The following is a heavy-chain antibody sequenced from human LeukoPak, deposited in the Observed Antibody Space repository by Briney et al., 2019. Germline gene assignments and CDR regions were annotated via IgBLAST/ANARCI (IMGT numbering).Heavy chain of an antibody. CDR3: APTRSYGDYGLDY. Sequence: SVKVSCKAFGGTFSSYAISWVRQAPGQGLEWMGGIIPIFGTANYAQKFQGRVTITADESTSTAYMELSSLRSEDTAVYYCAPTRSYGDYGLDYWGQGTLVTVSS. J-gene: IGHJ4*02. D-gene: IGHD4-17*01. CDR2: IIPIFGTA. CDR1: GGTFSSYA. V-gene: IGHV1-69*13.